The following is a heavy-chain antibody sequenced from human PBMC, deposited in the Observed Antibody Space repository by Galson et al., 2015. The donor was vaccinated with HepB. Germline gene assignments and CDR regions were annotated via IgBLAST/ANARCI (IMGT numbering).Heavy chain of an antibody. CDR1: GFTFSSYG. CDR2: IWYDGSNK. D-gene: IGHD6-13*01. CDR3: ARGSLSLQQLLDY. Sequence: SLRLSCAASGFTFSSYGMHWVRQAPGKGLEWVAVIWYDGSNKYYADSVKGRFTISRDNSKNTLYLQMNSLRAEDTAVYYCARGSLSLQQLLDYWGQGTLVTVSS. V-gene: IGHV3-33*01. J-gene: IGHJ4*02.